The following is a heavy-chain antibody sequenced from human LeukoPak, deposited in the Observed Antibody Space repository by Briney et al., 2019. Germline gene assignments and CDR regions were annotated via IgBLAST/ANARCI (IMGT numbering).Heavy chain of an antibody. J-gene: IGHJ4*02. V-gene: IGHV3-23*01. CDR2: ISGSGGST. D-gene: IGHD2-15*01. Sequence: PGGSLRLSCAASGFTFSSYAMSWVRQAPGKWLEWVSAISGSGGSTYYADSVKGRFTISRDNSKNTLYLQMNSLRAEDTAVYYCAKDGGYCSGGSCYSNFDYWGQGTLVTVSS. CDR1: GFTFSSYA. CDR3: AKDGGYCSGGSCYSNFDY.